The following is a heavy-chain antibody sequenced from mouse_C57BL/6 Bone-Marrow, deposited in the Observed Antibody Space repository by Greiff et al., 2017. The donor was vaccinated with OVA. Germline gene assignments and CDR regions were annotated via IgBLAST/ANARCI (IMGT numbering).Heavy chain of an antibody. V-gene: IGHV1-9*01. Sequence: QVQLQQSGAELMKPGASVKLSCKATGYTFPGYWIEWVKQRPGHGLEWIGEILPGSGSTNYNEKFKGKATFTADTSSNTAYMQLSRLTTEDSAIYYCARHYGGWYFDVWGTGTTVTVSS. D-gene: IGHD1-1*01. J-gene: IGHJ1*03. CDR2: ILPGSGST. CDR1: GYTFPGYW. CDR3: ARHYGGWYFDV.